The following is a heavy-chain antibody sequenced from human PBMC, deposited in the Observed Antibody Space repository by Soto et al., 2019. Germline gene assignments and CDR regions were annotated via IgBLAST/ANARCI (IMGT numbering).Heavy chain of an antibody. D-gene: IGHD2-21*02. J-gene: IGHJ4*02. CDR2: INAGNGNT. V-gene: IGHV1-3*01. CDR1: GYTFTSYA. Sequence: ASVKVSCKASGYTFTSYAMHWVRQAPGQRLEWMGWINAGNGNTKYSQKFQGRVTFTRDTSANTAYMELSSLSFEDTAVYYCARSFVVVTDFDYWGQGTLVTVSS. CDR3: ARSFVVVTDFDY.